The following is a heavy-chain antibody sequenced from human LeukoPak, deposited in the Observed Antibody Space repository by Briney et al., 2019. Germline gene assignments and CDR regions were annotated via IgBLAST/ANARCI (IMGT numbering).Heavy chain of an antibody. V-gene: IGHV3-13*04. CDR2: IGTAGDT. CDR3: ARDRPDYGAERFAY. Sequence: GGSLRLSCAASGFTFSNYDMHWVRQPTGKGLERVSGIGTAGDTYYPDSVKGRFTISRENAKNSLYLQMNSLRAEDTAVYYCARDRPDYGAERFAYWGQGTLVTVSS. CDR1: GFTFSNYD. J-gene: IGHJ4*02. D-gene: IGHD4-17*01.